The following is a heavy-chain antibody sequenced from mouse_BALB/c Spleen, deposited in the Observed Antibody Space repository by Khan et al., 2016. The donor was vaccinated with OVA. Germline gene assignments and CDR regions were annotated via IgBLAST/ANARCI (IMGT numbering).Heavy chain of an antibody. CDR2: INPSTGYT. J-gene: IGHJ3*01. CDR1: GYTFTTYW. CDR3: ARRGLYGIFAY. Sequence: QVQLQQPGAELAKPGASVKMSCSASGYTFTTYWMHWVKQRPGQGLEWIGYINPSTGYTEYNQKFKDKATLTADESSSTAYMQLNSLTSEDSAVHYCARRGLYGIFAYWGRGTLVTVSA. V-gene: IGHV1-7*01. D-gene: IGHD2-1*01.